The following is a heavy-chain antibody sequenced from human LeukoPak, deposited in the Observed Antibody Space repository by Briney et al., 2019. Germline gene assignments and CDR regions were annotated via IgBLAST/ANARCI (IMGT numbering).Heavy chain of an antibody. J-gene: IGHJ4*02. D-gene: IGHD5-12*01. CDR1: GFTFNSYA. V-gene: IGHV3-30*01. CDR2: ISYDGSNK. CDR3: ARDQLAYSGYDTLFDY. Sequence: PGRSLRPSSAASGFTFNSYAIHWVRQAPGKGLEWVAFISYDGSNKHYADSVKGRFTISRDNSTNTLYLQLNSLRPEDTAVYYCARDQLAYSGYDTLFDYWGQGTLVTVSS.